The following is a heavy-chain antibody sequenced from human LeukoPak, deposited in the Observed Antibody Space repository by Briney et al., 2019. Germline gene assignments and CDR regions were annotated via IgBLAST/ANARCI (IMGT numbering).Heavy chain of an antibody. V-gene: IGHV4-59*08. D-gene: IGHD3-3*01. J-gene: IGHJ4*02. CDR1: GGSISSYY. Sequence: SETLSLTCTVSGGSISSYYWSWIRQPPGKGLEWIGYIYYSGSTNYNPSLKSRVTISVDTSKNQFSLNLSSLTAAATAVYYCARPSPTPSGYYAGWGQGTLVTVSS. CDR3: ARPSPTPSGYYAG. CDR2: IYYSGST.